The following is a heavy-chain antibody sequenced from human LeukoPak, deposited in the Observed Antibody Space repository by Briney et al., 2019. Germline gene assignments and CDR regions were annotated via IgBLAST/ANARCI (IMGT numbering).Heavy chain of an antibody. V-gene: IGHV4-4*07. CDR1: GGSISSYY. CDR2: IYTSENT. J-gene: IGHJ4*02. D-gene: IGHD4-17*01. Sequence: SETLSLTCTVSGGSISSYYWSWIRQPAGKGLEWIGRIYTSENTNYNPSLKSRVTISVDSSTNHFSLRLTSVTAADTAIYYCAAMTTVTMYSYFFDSWGQGTLLTVSS. CDR3: AAMTTVTMYSYFFDS.